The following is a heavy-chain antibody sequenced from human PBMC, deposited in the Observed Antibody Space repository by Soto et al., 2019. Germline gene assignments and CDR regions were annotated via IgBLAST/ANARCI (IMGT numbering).Heavy chain of an antibody. J-gene: IGHJ4*02. D-gene: IGHD3-22*01. Sequence: GGSLRLSCAASGFTFSSYAMSWVRQAPGKGLEWVSAISGSGGSTYYADSVKGRFTISRDNSKNTLYLQMNSLRAEDTAVYYCAKLDLAYYYDSSGPYFDYWGQGTLVTVSS. CDR1: GFTFSSYA. V-gene: IGHV3-23*01. CDR2: ISGSGGST. CDR3: AKLDLAYYYDSSGPYFDY.